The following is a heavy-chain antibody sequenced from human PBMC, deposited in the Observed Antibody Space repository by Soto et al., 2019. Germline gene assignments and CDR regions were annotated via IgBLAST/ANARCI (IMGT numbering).Heavy chain of an antibody. Sequence: GASVKVSCKASGYTFTSYDINWVRQATGQGLEWMGWMNPNSGNTGYAQKFQGRVTMTRNTSISTAYMELSSLRSEDTAVYDCARRIGSLNGFDPWGQGTLVTGSS. D-gene: IGHD2-15*01. CDR1: GYTFTSYD. J-gene: IGHJ5*02. CDR3: ARRIGSLNGFDP. CDR2: MNPNSGNT. V-gene: IGHV1-8*02.